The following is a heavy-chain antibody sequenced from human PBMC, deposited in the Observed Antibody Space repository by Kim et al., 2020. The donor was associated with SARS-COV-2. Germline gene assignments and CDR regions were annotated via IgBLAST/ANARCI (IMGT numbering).Heavy chain of an antibody. D-gene: IGHD3-10*01. CDR1: GGSISSSNW. V-gene: IGHV4-4*02. CDR2: IYHSGST. Sequence: SETLSLTCAVSGGSISSSNWWSWVRQPPGKGLEWIGEIYHSGSTNYNPSLKSRVTISVDKSKNQFSLKLSSVTAADTAVYYCARPMVRATYYYYGMDVWGQGTTVTVSS. J-gene: IGHJ6*02. CDR3: ARPMVRATYYYYGMDV.